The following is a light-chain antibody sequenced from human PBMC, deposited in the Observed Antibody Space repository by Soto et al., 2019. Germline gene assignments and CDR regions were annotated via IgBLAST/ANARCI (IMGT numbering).Light chain of an antibody. J-gene: IGLJ1*01. V-gene: IGLV2-23*02. CDR3: CSYAGSSSSI. CDR2: EVT. Sequence: QSALTQPASVSGSPGQSITISCSGTSSDVGTYNLVSWYQQYPGKAPRLMIYEVTKRPSGVSNRFSGSKSGNTASLTISGLPPEDEADYYCCSYAGSSSSIFGTGTKLTVL. CDR1: SSDVGTYNL.